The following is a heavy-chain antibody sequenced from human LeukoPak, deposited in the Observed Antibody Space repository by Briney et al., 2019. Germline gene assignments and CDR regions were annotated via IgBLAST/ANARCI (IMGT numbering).Heavy chain of an antibody. CDR2: IYHSGST. CDR1: GYSISSGYY. J-gene: IGHJ4*02. D-gene: IGHD6-19*01. Sequence: SETPSLTCTVSGYSISSGYYWGWIRQPPGKGLEWIGSIYHSGSTYYNPSLKGRVTISVDTSKNQLSLKLSSVTAADTAVYYCAREGPWLVDYWGQGTLVTVSS. V-gene: IGHV4-38-2*02. CDR3: AREGPWLVDY.